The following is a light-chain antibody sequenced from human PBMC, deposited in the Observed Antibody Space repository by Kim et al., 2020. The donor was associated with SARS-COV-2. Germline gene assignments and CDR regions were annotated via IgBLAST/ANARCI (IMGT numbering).Light chain of an antibody. Sequence: SVGDRVTISCRASQSISRYVNWYQHKAGKAPKLLIYAASSLQSGVPSRFSGSGSGTDFTLTISSLQPEDFATYSCQQTYSFPQITFGQGTRLEIK. CDR3: QQTYSFPQIT. J-gene: IGKJ5*01. CDR1: QSISRY. CDR2: AAS. V-gene: IGKV1-39*01.